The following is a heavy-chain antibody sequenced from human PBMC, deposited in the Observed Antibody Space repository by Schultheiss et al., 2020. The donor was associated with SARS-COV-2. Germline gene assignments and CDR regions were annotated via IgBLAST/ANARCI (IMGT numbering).Heavy chain of an antibody. D-gene: IGHD3-10*01. CDR1: GGSIRSYY. J-gene: IGHJ4*02. CDR3: ARFGRQSGASYPDY. CDR2: VSSTGAP. Sequence: SETLSLTCTVSGGSIRSYYWSWIRQPPENGLEWIATVSSTGAPCYNPSLRSRITMSSDTSKNEFSLKLTSVTAADTAVYHCARFGRQSGASYPDYWGLGKLVTVSS. V-gene: IGHV4-59*04.